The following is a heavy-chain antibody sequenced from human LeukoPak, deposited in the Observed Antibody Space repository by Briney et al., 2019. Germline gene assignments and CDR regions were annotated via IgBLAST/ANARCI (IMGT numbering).Heavy chain of an antibody. V-gene: IGHV3-23*01. J-gene: IGHJ4*02. CDR3: ARGLGSGWYGDY. CDR1: GFTFSSYA. CDR2: ISGSDGST. D-gene: IGHD6-19*01. Sequence: GGSLRLSCAASGFTFSSYAMSWVRQAPGKGLEWVSAISGSDGSTYYADSVKGRFTISRDNSKNTLYLQMNSLRAEDTAVYHCARGLGSGWYGDYWGQGTLVTVSS.